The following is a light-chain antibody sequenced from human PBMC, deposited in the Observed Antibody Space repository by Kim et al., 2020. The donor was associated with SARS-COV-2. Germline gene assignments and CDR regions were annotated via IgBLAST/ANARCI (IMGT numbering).Light chain of an antibody. J-gene: IGLJ3*02. CDR2: SNN. CDR3: GTWDDTLSGPV. Sequence: GQSGTCPCSGSTSNIGTNYVYWYQQLPGTAPKLLIYSNNQRPSGVPGRFSGSKSGTSASLAISGLRSEDEADYYCGTWDDTLSGPVFGGGTQLTVL. V-gene: IGLV1-47*01. CDR1: TSNIGTNY.